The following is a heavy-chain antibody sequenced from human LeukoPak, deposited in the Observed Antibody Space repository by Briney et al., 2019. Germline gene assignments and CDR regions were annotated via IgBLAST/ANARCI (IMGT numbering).Heavy chain of an antibody. V-gene: IGHV3-48*01. CDR2: ISSGGSTI. CDR3: ARDPAIQIWLSAYYFDY. CDR1: GFIFSRYS. Sequence: GGSLRLSCTASGFIFSRYSMNWVRQDPGKGLEWISYISSGGSTIYYADSVKGRFTISRDNAKNSLYLQMNSLRAEDTAVYYCARDPAIQIWLSAYYFDYWGQGTLVTVSS. J-gene: IGHJ4*02. D-gene: IGHD3-22*01.